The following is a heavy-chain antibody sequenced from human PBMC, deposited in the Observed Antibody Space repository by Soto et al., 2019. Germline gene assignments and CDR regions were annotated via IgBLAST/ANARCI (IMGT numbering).Heavy chain of an antibody. J-gene: IGHJ4*02. V-gene: IGHV2-5*02. D-gene: IGHD3-9*01. CDR3: ALKGPEDWPLDY. CDR1: GFSLSTSGVG. CDR2: IYWDDSK. Sequence: QITLKESGPTLVRPTQTLTLTCAFSGFSLSTSGVGVGWIRQPPGKALEWLAVIYWDDSKHYSPSLKSRLTSTKDTSKKQVVLTMTNMDPMDTGTYYCALKGPEDWPLDYWGQGTLVTVSS.